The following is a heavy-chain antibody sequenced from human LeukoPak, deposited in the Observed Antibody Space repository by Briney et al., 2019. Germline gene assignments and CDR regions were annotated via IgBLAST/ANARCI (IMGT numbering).Heavy chain of an antibody. J-gene: IGHJ4*02. CDR1: GFTIRSNH. D-gene: IGHD6-19*01. CDR3: ARDCLPYSSGRGFDY. CDR2: IYSGGST. Sequence: GGSLRLSCGASGFTIRSNHMSWVRQAPGRGLEWVSIIYSGGSTYYADSVKGRFTISRDNSNNTLYLQMNSLRAEDTAVYYCARDCLPYSSGRGFDYWGQETLVTVSS. V-gene: IGHV3-53*01.